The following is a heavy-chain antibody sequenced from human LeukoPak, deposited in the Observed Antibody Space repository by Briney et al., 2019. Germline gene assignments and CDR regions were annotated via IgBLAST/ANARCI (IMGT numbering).Heavy chain of an antibody. CDR3: SRALLSLLVDFGMDV. CDR1: GGSISSYY. V-gene: IGHV4-59*01. D-gene: IGHD2-2*01. Sequence: SETLSLTCTVSGGSISSYYWSWIRQPPGKGLEWIGYIYHSGSTSYNPSLKTRVTISIDTSKNHFSLRLTSVTAADSAVYYCSRALLSLLVDFGMDVWGQGTTVTVSS. J-gene: IGHJ6*02. CDR2: IYHSGST.